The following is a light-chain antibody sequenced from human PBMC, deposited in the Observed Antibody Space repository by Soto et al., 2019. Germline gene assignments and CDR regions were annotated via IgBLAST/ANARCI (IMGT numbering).Light chain of an antibody. Sequence: EIVLTQSPGTLSLSPGERATLSCWASKSVSGRYLAWYQQKPGQAPRLLIYGASSRATGIPDRFSGSGSATDFTLTISRLEPEDFAVYYCQQYGNSPYTFGQGTKLEIK. CDR2: GAS. V-gene: IGKV3-20*01. CDR1: KSVSGRY. J-gene: IGKJ2*01. CDR3: QQYGNSPYT.